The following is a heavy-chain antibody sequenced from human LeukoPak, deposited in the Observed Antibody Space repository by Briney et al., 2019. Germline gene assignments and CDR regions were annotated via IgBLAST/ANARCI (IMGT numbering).Heavy chain of an antibody. CDR2: INHSGST. V-gene: IGHV4-34*01. D-gene: IGHD6-13*01. J-gene: IGHJ4*02. CDR3: ARSGTYQYSSTSDY. Sequence: PSETLSLTCAVYGRSFSGYYWSWIRQPPGKGLEWIGEINHSGSTNYNPSLKSRVTISLDTSKDQFSLKLSSVTAAATAVYYCARSGTYQYSSTSDYWGQGTLVTVSS. CDR1: GRSFSGYY.